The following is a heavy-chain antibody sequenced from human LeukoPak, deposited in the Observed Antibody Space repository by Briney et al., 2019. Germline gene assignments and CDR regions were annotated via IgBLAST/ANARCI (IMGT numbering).Heavy chain of an antibody. D-gene: IGHD3-3*01. V-gene: IGHV4-30-4*01. CDR3: VRITIFGVVIPYGMDV. CDR1: GDSISSGGYY. Sequence: SETLSHTCTVSGDSISSGGYYWSWIRQPPGKGLEWIGYIYYSGSTYYNPSLKSRVTISVDTSKNQFSLKLSSVTAADTAVYYCVRITIFGVVIPYGMDVWGQGTTVTVSS. CDR2: IYYSGST. J-gene: IGHJ6*02.